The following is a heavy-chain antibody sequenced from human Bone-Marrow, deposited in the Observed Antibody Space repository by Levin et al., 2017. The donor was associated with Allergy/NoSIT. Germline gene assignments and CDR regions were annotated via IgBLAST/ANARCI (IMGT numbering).Heavy chain of an antibody. V-gene: IGHV3-74*01. J-gene: IGHJ4*02. CDR1: GFTFSNSW. D-gene: IGHD6-19*01. Sequence: LSLTCAASGFTFSNSWMHWVRQAPGKGLVWVSGIKSDESSTTYADPVKGRFTISRDNAKNTLYLQMDRLRAEDTAVYYCAGNQGQWLNFFGYWGQGILVTVSS. CDR3: AGNQGQWLNFFGY. CDR2: IKSDESST.